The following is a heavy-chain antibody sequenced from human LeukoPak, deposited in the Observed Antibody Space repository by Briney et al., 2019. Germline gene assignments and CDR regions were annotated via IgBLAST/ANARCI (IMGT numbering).Heavy chain of an antibody. J-gene: IGHJ6*02. CDR2: MNPNNAYT. V-gene: IGHV1-8*01. Sequence: ASVTVSCKASGYTFTTYDINWVRQAPGQGLEWMGWMNPNNAYTAYAQNFQGRVTMTRQISITTAYMELSGLRSDDTAVYYCARGPRLETYSSTWPPNYYFGMDVWGQGTTVTVSS. D-gene: IGHD6-13*01. CDR3: ARGPRLETYSSTWPPNYYFGMDV. CDR1: GYTFTTYD.